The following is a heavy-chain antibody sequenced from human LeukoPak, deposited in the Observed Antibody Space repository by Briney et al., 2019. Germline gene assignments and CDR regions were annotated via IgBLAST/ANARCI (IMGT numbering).Heavy chain of an antibody. D-gene: IGHD6-19*01. V-gene: IGHV4-4*02. Sequence: PSGTLSLTCAVSGGSISSNNWWSWVRQPPGKGLEWIGEIFHSGSTNYNPSLKSRVTISVDKSKNQFSLKLSSVTAADTAVYYCARVPPFEGGSGWYPFDYWGQGTLVTVSS. CDR1: GGSISSNNW. CDR2: IFHSGST. CDR3: ARVPPFEGGSGWYPFDY. J-gene: IGHJ4*02.